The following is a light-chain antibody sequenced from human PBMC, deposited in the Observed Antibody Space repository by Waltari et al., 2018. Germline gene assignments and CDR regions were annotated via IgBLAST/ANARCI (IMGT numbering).Light chain of an antibody. CDR3: QQYVNSPRT. V-gene: IGKV3-20*01. CDR2: DAS. J-gene: IGKJ1*01. CDR1: QSVSNY. Sequence: EIVLTQSPGTLSLSPGERATLSCRASQSVSNYLAWYQQKPGQAPRLLIYDASSRATGIPDRFSGSGSGTDFTLTISRLEPEDFAVYYCQQYVNSPRTFGQGTKVEIK.